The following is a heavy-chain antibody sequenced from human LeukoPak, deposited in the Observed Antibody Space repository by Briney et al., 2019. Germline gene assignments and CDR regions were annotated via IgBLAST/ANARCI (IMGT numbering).Heavy chain of an antibody. J-gene: IGHJ4*02. CDR2: IYYSGST. Sequence: PSETLSLTCSVSGVSISSGSNYWGWIRQPPGKTLEWIGSIYYSGSTYYNPSLKSRVTISVDTSKNQFSLKLSSVTAADTAVYYCARTRYYYNSRSYGAPYYFDYWGQGTLVTVSS. D-gene: IGHD3-10*01. CDR1: GVSISSGSNY. CDR3: ARTRYYYNSRSYGAPYYFDY. V-gene: IGHV4-39*01.